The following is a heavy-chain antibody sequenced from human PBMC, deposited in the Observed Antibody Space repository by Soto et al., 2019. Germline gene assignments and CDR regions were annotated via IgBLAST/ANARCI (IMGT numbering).Heavy chain of an antibody. J-gene: IGHJ5*02. CDR3: AHSYSSGVNWFDP. V-gene: IGHV1-69*02. CDR1: GGTFSSYT. Sequence: GASVKVSCKASGGTFSSYTISWVRQAPGQGLEWMGRIIPVLGIANYAQKFQGRVTITRDTSTSTAYMELSSLRSEDTAVYYCAHSYSSGVNWFDPWGQGTLVTVSS. CDR2: IIPVLGIA. D-gene: IGHD6-19*01.